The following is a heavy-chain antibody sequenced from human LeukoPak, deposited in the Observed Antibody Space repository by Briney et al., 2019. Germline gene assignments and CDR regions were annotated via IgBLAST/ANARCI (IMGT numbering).Heavy chain of an antibody. CDR3: AREGLIFGMVIPYFDY. J-gene: IGHJ4*02. CDR1: GFTFSNAW. Sequence: GGSLRLSCAASGFTFSNAWMSWVRQAPGKGLEWVGRIKSKTDGGTTDYAAPVKGRVTISRDDSKNTLYLQMNSLKTEDTAVYYCAREGLIFGMVIPYFDYWGQGTPVTVSS. D-gene: IGHD3/OR15-3a*01. V-gene: IGHV3-15*01. CDR2: IKSKTDGGTT.